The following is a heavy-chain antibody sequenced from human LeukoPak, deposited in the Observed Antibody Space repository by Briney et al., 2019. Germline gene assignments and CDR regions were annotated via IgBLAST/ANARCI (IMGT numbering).Heavy chain of an antibody. Sequence: SETLSLTCTVSGDSITGSSYYWGWIRQPPGKGLEWIGSMYYSGSTYSNPSLKSRVTISADTSKNQFSLKLKSVTAAGTAVYYCARQYYDSTGYYYFDYWGQGTLVTVSS. D-gene: IGHD3-22*01. CDR2: MYYSGST. CDR1: GDSITGSSYY. V-gene: IGHV4-39*01. J-gene: IGHJ4*02. CDR3: ARQYYDSTGYYYFDY.